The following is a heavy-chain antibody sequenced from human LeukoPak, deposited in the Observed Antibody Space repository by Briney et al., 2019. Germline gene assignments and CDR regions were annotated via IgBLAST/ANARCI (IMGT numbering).Heavy chain of an antibody. CDR2: ISSSGSII. CDR1: VFTFSSFD. V-gene: IGHV3-48*03. CDR3: ARPPALNY. Sequence: PGGSLRLSCTASVFTFSSFDMNWVRQAPGKGLEWVSYISSSGSIIYYADSVKGRFTISRDNAKNSLYLQMHSLRAEDTAVYYCARPPALNYWGQGTLVTVSS. D-gene: IGHD3-9*01. J-gene: IGHJ4*02.